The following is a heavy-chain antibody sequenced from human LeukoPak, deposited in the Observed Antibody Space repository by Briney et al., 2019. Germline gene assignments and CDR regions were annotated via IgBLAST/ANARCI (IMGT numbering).Heavy chain of an antibody. CDR1: GGSISSYY. V-gene: IGHV4-59*12. J-gene: IGHJ4*02. D-gene: IGHD3-3*01. CDR2: IYYSGNT. Sequence: PSETLSLTCTVSGGSISSYYWSWIRQPPGKGLEWIGYIYYSGNTNYNPSLKSRVAISVDTSKNQVSLKLTSVTAADTAVYYCASMDIEPYYDFCGGYPTEYHFEYWGQGTLVTVSS. CDR3: ASMDIEPYYDFCGGYPTEYHFEY.